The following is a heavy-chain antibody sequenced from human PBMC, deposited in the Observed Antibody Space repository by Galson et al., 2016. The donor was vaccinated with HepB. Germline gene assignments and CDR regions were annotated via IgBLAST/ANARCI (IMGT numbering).Heavy chain of an antibody. Sequence: LRLSCAASGFTFRNYAMTWVRQAPGKGLEWVSAISGSGSDTYYADSVKGRFTISRANPKTTLYLHMSSLRVEDTAIYYCAKDRAYHDFWTGYPKNNWFDPRGQGTLVTVSS. V-gene: IGHV3-23*01. CDR2: ISGSGSDT. CDR1: GFTFRNYA. J-gene: IGHJ5*02. CDR3: AKDRAYHDFWTGYPKNNWFDP. D-gene: IGHD3-3*01.